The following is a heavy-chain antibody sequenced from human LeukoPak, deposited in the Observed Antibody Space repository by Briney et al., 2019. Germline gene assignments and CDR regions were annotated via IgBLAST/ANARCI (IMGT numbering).Heavy chain of an antibody. CDR1: GFTFSSYS. Sequence: GGSLRLSCAASGFTFSSYSMNWVRQAPGKGLEWVSSISSSSSYIYYADSVKGRFTISRDNAKNSLYLQMNSLRAEDTAVYYCARDLFPSTTAYFDYWGQGTLVTVSS. D-gene: IGHD4-11*01. V-gene: IGHV3-21*01. CDR3: ARDLFPSTTAYFDY. J-gene: IGHJ4*02. CDR2: ISSSSSYI.